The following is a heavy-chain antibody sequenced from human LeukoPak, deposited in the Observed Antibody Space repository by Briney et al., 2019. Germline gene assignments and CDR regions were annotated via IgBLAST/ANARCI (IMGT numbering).Heavy chain of an antibody. Sequence: GGSLSLSCAASGFTLSSYWMSWVRQAPGKGPGWVANIKQDGSEKYYVDSVKGRFTISRDNAKNSLYLQMNSLRAEDTAVYYCATVDTAMVPFDYWGQGTLVTVSS. CDR2: IKQDGSEK. CDR3: ATVDTAMVPFDY. J-gene: IGHJ4*02. V-gene: IGHV3-7*01. D-gene: IGHD5-18*01. CDR1: GFTLSSYW.